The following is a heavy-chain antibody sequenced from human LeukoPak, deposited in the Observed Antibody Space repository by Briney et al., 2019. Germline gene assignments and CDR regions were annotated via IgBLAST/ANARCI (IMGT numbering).Heavy chain of an antibody. Sequence: GGSLRLSCAASGFTVSSTYMSWVRQAPGKGLEWVANIKQDGSQKYYVDSVKGRFTISRDNAKNSLYLQMNSLRAEDTAVYYCLPLYCSGTGCPLHYWGQGTLVTVSS. CDR3: LPLYCSGTGCPLHY. CDR2: IKQDGSQK. J-gene: IGHJ4*02. V-gene: IGHV3-7*01. CDR1: GFTVSSTY. D-gene: IGHD2-2*01.